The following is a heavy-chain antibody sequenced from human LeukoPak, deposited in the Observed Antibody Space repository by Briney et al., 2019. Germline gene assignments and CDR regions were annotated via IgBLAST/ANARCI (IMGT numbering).Heavy chain of an antibody. CDR1: GFTFSSYD. J-gene: IGHJ3*02. CDR3: AKALGGPPLHNDAFDI. CDR2: IRYDGSNK. V-gene: IGHV3-30*02. Sequence: AGGSLRLSCAASGFTFSSYDMHWVRQAPGKGLGWVAFIRYDGSNKYYADSVKGRFTISRDNSKNMLYLQMNSLRAEDTAVYYCAKALGGPPLHNDAFDIWGQGTMVTVSS. D-gene: IGHD3-16*01.